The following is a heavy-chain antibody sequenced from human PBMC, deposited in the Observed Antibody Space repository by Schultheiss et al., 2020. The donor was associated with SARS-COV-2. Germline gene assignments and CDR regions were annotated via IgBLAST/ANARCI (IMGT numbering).Heavy chain of an antibody. CDR3: AKHLVGGGRYNDY. CDR2: FSGSGGST. D-gene: IGHD3-16*01. J-gene: IGHJ4*02. CDR1: GFTFSGYW. V-gene: IGHV3-23*01. Sequence: GGSLRLSCAVSGFTFSGYWMIWVRQAPGKGLEWVSTFSGSGGSTYYADSVKGRFTISRDNSKNTLYLQMNSLRAEDTAVYYCAKHLVGGGRYNDYWGQGTLVTVSS.